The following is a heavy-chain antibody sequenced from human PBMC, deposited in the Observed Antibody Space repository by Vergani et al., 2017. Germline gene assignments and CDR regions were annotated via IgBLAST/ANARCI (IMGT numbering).Heavy chain of an antibody. Sequence: EVELVQSGPEMRKPGESLKISCKGSEYSFGNYWIGWVRQMPGKGLEWMAIIYPADSDTRYSPSFQGQVTISADKSISTAFLQWDSLKASDTAIYYCTRHVPCGDGACLHFDHWGQGTQVTVSS. CDR2: IYPADSDT. V-gene: IGHV5-51*01. CDR3: TRHVPCGDGACLHFDH. D-gene: IGHD2-21*01. CDR1: EYSFGNYW. J-gene: IGHJ4*02.